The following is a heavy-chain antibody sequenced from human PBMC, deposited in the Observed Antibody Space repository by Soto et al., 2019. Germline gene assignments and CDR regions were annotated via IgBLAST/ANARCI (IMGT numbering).Heavy chain of an antibody. CDR3: ARADGGNSGVFDY. CDR2: INHSGST. V-gene: IGHV4-34*01. D-gene: IGHD2-21*02. Sequence: QVQLQQWGAGLLKPSETLSLTCAVYGRSFSGYYWSWIRQPPGKGLEWIGEINHSGSTNYNPSLKSRVTISVDTSQNQCALNLSSVTAADTAVYYGARADGGNSGVFDYWGQGTLVTVSS. J-gene: IGHJ4*02. CDR1: GRSFSGYY.